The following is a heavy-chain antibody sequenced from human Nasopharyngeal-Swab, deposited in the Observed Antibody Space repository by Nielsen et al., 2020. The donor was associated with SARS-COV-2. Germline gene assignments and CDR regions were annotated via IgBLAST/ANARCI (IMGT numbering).Heavy chain of an antibody. CDR3: ARAGGVLRYFDWSGAFDI. Sequence: SETLSLTCTVSGGSISSGGYYRSWIRQHPGKGLEWIGYIYYSGSTYYNPSLKSRVTISVDTSKNQFSLKLSSVTAADTAVYYCARAGGVLRYFDWSGAFDIWGQGTMVTVSS. CDR1: GGSISSGGYY. D-gene: IGHD3-9*01. CDR2: IYYSGST. V-gene: IGHV4-31*03. J-gene: IGHJ3*02.